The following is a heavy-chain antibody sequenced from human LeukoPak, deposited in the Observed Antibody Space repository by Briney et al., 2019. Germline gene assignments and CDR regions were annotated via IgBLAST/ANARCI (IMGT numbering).Heavy chain of an antibody. Sequence: PSETLSLTCDVSGYFISSGYYWGWIRQPPGKGLEWVGSIYHSGSTYYNPSLKSRVTISVDTSKNQFSLKLSSVTAADTAVYYCARLIGYCSGGSCSYYYYYYMDIWGQGTLVTVSS. CDR2: IYHSGST. CDR1: GYFISSGYY. D-gene: IGHD2-15*01. CDR3: ARLIGYCSGGSCSYYYYYYMDI. J-gene: IGHJ6*03. V-gene: IGHV4-38-2*01.